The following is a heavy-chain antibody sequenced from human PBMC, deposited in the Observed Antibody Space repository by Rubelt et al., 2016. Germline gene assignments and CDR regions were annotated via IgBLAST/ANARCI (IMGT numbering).Heavy chain of an antibody. CDR3: ARDRIQLWLYYGMDV. Sequence: QVQLVQSGAEVKKPGSSVKVSCKASGGTFSSYAISWVRQAPGQGLEWMGRIIPILGIANYAQKFQGRVTITADKSTSTAYMERSGLRSEDTAVYYCARDRIQLWLYYGMDVWGQGTTVTVSS. J-gene: IGHJ6*02. CDR1: GGTFSSYA. V-gene: IGHV1-69*04. CDR2: IIPILGIA. D-gene: IGHD5-18*01.